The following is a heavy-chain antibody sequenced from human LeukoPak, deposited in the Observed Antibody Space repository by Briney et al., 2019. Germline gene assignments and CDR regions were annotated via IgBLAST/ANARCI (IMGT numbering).Heavy chain of an antibody. V-gene: IGHV1-69*13. J-gene: IGHJ5*02. D-gene: IGHD1-26*01. CDR3: ARGVGATIPNWFDP. Sequence: ASVKVSCKASGGTFSSYAISWVRQAPGQGLEWMGGIIPIFGTANYAQKFQGRVTITADESTSTAYMELSSLRSEDTAVYYCARGVGATIPNWFDPWGQGTLVTVSS. CDR1: GGTFSSYA. CDR2: IIPIFGTA.